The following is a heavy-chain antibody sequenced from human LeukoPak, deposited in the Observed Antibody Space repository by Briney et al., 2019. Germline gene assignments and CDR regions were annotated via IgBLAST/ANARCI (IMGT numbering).Heavy chain of an antibody. J-gene: IGHJ5*02. Sequence: GGSLRLSCAASGFIFSRYWMHWVRQAPGKGLVWVSRINSDGSTTSYADSVKGRFTISRDNAKNTLYLQMNSLRAEDTAVYYCARGIRSRFDPWGQGTLVTVSS. CDR3: ARGIRSRFDP. CDR2: INSDGSTT. CDR1: GFIFSRYW. V-gene: IGHV3-74*01.